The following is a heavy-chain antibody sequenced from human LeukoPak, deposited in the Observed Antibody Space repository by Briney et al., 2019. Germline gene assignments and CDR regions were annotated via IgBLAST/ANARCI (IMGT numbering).Heavy chain of an antibody. J-gene: IGHJ5*02. CDR1: VGSFSGYY. CDR3: ARRSWYDPNWFDP. Sequence: SETLSLTCAVYVGSFSGYYWSWIRQPPGKGLEWIGEINHSGSTNYNPSLKSRVTISVDTSKNQFSLKLSSVTAAGTAVYYCARRSWYDPNWFDPWGQGTLVTVSS. D-gene: IGHD6-13*01. V-gene: IGHV4-34*01. CDR2: INHSGST.